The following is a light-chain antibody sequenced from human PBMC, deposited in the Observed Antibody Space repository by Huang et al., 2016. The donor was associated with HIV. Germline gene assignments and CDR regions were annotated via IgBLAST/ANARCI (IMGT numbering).Light chain of an antibody. J-gene: IGKJ4*01. Sequence: IVLTQSPATLSLSLGERATLSCRASQSLNKFLAWYQQKPGQAPRLLIDNATDRATGVPARFSGGGSGTDFTLTITDLKAEDFAIYYCQQRSSSLTFGGGTKVEIK. CDR2: NAT. CDR1: QSLNKF. V-gene: IGKV3-11*01. CDR3: QQRSSSLT.